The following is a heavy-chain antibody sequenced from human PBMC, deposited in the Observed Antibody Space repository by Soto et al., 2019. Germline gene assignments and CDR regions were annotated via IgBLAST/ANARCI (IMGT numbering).Heavy chain of an antibody. D-gene: IGHD3-16*02. CDR3: ARATYYDYIWGSYRYYMDV. CDR2: INHSGST. V-gene: IGHV4-34*01. J-gene: IGHJ6*03. CDR1: GGSFSGYY. Sequence: SETLSLTCAVYGGSFSGYYWSWIRQPPGKGLEWIGEINHSGSTNYNPSLKSRVTISVDTSKNQFSLKLSSVTAADTAVYYCARATYYDYIWGSYRYYMDVWGKGTTVTVSS.